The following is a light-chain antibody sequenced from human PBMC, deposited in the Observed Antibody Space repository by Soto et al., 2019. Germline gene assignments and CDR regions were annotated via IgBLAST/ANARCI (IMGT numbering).Light chain of an antibody. CDR1: SSNVGSNY. CDR2: GNT. J-gene: IGLJ2*01. Sequence: QSVLTQSPSASGTPGQRITISCSGSSSNVGSNYVYWYQQLPGTAPKLLIYGNTQRPSGVPDRFSASKSGTSASLAIGGLRSEDEADYYCAAWDDSLSGVVFGRGTKLTVL. V-gene: IGLV1-47*02. CDR3: AAWDDSLSGVV.